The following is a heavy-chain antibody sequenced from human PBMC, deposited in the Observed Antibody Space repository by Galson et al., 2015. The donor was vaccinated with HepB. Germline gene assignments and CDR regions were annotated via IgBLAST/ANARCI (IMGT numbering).Heavy chain of an antibody. CDR3: AKDFEEAAAGTMGLDY. D-gene: IGHD6-13*01. Sequence: SLRLSCAASGFTFSSYAMHWVRQAPGKGLEWVAVISYDGSNKYYADSVKGRFTISRDNSKNTLYLQMNGLRAEDTAVYYCAKDFEEAAAGTMGLDYWGQGTLVTVSS. CDR1: GFTFSSYA. J-gene: IGHJ4*02. CDR2: ISYDGSNK. V-gene: IGHV3-30-3*01.